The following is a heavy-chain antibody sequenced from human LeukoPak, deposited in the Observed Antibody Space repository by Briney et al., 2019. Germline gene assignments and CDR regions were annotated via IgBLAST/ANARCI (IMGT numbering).Heavy chain of an antibody. CDR3: ARELKPGMPAPYNWFDP. CDR1: GGSIRSYY. Sequence: SETLSLTCTVSGGSIRSYYWSWIRQPAGKGLEWIGRIYTSGSTNYNPSLKSRVTMSVDTSKNQFSLKLSSVTAADTAVYYCARELKPGMPAPYNWFDPWGQGTLVTVSS. V-gene: IGHV4-4*07. D-gene: IGHD2-2*01. CDR2: IYTSGST. J-gene: IGHJ5*02.